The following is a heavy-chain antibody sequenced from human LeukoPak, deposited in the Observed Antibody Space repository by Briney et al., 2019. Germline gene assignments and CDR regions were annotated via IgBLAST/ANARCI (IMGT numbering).Heavy chain of an antibody. Sequence: SETLSLTRAVYGGSFSGYYWSWIRQPPGKGLEWIGEINHSGSTNYNPSLKSRVTISVDTSKNQFSLKLSSVTAADTAVYYCAAQYSSSSPRWGYWGQGTPVTVSS. CDR2: INHSGST. V-gene: IGHV4-34*01. CDR1: GGSFSGYY. J-gene: IGHJ4*02. D-gene: IGHD6-6*01. CDR3: AAQYSSSSPRWGY.